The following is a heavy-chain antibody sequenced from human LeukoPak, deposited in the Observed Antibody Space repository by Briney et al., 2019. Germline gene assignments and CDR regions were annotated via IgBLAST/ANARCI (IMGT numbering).Heavy chain of an antibody. V-gene: IGHV4-61*08. CDR2: IYYSGST. CDR3: ARHSSRGYSYDFDY. J-gene: IGHJ4*02. CDR1: GGSISSGDFY. D-gene: IGHD5-18*01. Sequence: PSETLSLTCTVSGGSISSGDFYWSWIRQPPGKGLEWIGYIYYSGSTNYNPSLKSRVTISLDTSKNQFSLKLSSVTAADTAVYYCARHSSRGYSYDFDYWGQGTLVTVSS.